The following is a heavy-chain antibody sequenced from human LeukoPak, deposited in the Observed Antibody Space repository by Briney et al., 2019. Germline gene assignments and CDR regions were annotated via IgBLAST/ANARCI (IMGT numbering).Heavy chain of an antibody. CDR1: GYTFTSYG. Sequence: GASVKVSCKASGYTFTSYGISWVRQAPGQGLEWMGWISAYNGNTNYAQKFQGRVTITADKSTSTAYMELSSLRSEDTAVYYCARDRPDDIVVVVAALYYYYGMDVWGQGTTVTVSS. V-gene: IGHV1-18*01. D-gene: IGHD2-15*01. CDR3: ARDRPDDIVVVVAALYYYYGMDV. CDR2: ISAYNGNT. J-gene: IGHJ6*02.